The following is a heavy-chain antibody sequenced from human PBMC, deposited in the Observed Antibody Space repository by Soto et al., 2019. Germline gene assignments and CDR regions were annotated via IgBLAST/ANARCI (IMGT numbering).Heavy chain of an antibody. V-gene: IGHV4-39*01. Sequence: SETLSLTCTVSGGSITSSNYYWGWIRQPPGKGLEWIASIYYSGSTYYNPSLKSRVTISVDTSKNQFYLKLSSVTAADTAVYYCSRTYYSGSGSSNWFDPWGQGTLVTVSS. CDR2: IYYSGST. CDR3: SRTYYSGSGSSNWFDP. J-gene: IGHJ5*02. D-gene: IGHD3-10*01. CDR1: GGSITSSNYY.